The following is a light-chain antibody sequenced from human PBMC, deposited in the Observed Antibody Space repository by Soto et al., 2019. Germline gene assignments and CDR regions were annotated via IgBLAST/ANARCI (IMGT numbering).Light chain of an antibody. CDR2: EGS. V-gene: IGLV2-23*01. CDR1: SSDVGSYDL. Sequence: QSALTQPASVSGSPGQSITISCTGNSSDVGSYDLVSWYQQHPDKAPKLMIYEGSKRPSGVSNRFSGSKSGNTASLTISGLQAEDEADYYCCSYAGSSFVFGGGTKVTFL. J-gene: IGLJ2*01. CDR3: CSYAGSSFV.